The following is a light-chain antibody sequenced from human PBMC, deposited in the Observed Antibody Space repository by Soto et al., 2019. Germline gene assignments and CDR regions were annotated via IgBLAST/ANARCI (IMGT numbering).Light chain of an antibody. CDR3: TSYTTTNTPYV. CDR2: EVA. J-gene: IGLJ1*01. Sequence: QSVLAQPASVSGSPGQSITISCSGTSSDVGAYNFVSWYQVHPGRAPKLIISEVAVRPSGVSHRFSGSKSGNSASLTISGLQAEDEADYYCTSYTTTNTPYVFGSGTKVTAL. CDR1: SSDVGAYNF. V-gene: IGLV2-14*01.